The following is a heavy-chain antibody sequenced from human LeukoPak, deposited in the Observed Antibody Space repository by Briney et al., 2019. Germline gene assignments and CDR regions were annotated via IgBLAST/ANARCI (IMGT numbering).Heavy chain of an antibody. Sequence: GASVKVSCKASGGTFSSYAISWVRQAPGQGLEWMGRIIPILGIANYAQKFQGRVTITADKSTSTAYMELSSLRSDDTAVYYCARLRGSSWYLGDYWGQGTLVTVSS. CDR1: GGTFSSYA. V-gene: IGHV1-69*04. CDR3: ARLRGSSWYLGDY. D-gene: IGHD6-13*01. J-gene: IGHJ4*02. CDR2: IIPILGIA.